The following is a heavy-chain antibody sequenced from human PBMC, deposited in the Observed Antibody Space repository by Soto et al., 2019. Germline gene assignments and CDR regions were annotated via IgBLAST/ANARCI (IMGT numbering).Heavy chain of an antibody. Sequence: QVQLVQSGAEVKKPGASVKVSCKAPRYIFTAYFMHWVRQAPGQGLEWMGWINPNNGETHYGLSLQVRLPMTRDTTISTASMELISLRSDDTAVYYCASHDPGARFDPWGQGTLVIVSS. D-gene: IGHD1-1*01. CDR1: RYIFTAYF. J-gene: IGHJ5*02. CDR3: ASHDPGARFDP. CDR2: INPNNGET. V-gene: IGHV1-2*02.